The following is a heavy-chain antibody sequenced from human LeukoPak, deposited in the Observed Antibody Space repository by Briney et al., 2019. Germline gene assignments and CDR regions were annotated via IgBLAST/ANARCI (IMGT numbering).Heavy chain of an antibody. J-gene: IGHJ5*02. V-gene: IGHV4-39*01. D-gene: IGHD3-16*01. CDR1: GGSISSSSYY. Sequence: KPSETLSLTCTVSGGSISSSSYYWGWIRQPLGKGLEWIGNIFYSGSTYYNPSLKSRVTISVDTSKNQFSLKLSSVTATDTAVYYCARREGANWFDPWGQGTLVTVSS. CDR2: IFYSGST. CDR3: ARREGANWFDP.